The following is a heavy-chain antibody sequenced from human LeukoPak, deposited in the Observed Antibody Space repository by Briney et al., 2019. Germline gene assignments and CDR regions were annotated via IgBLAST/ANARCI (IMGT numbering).Heavy chain of an antibody. D-gene: IGHD2-2*01. J-gene: IGHJ6*03. CDR3: AREVEVVPATMGAYYYYYMDV. Sequence: GGSLRLSCAASGFTISNHWMHWVRQAPGKGLVWVSRINSDGRRTRYADSVKGRFTISRDNAKNTLYLQMNSLRPDDTAVYYCAREVEVVPATMGAYYYYYMDVWGKGTTVTVSS. V-gene: IGHV3-74*01. CDR2: INSDGRRT. CDR1: GFTISNHW.